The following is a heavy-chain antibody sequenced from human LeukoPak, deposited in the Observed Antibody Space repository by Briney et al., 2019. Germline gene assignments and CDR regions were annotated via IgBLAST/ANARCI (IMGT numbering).Heavy chain of an antibody. CDR3: AKDAERVAVTGHLDY. J-gene: IGHJ4*02. V-gene: IGHV3-23*01. CDR2: ISGSGGST. Sequence: PGGSLRLSCVSSGFSFSSYAMNWVRQAPGKGLEWVSAISGSGGSTSYAVSVKARFTISRDNSKNTLFLQMNSLRAEDTAVYYCAKDAERVAVTGHLDYWGQGTLVTVSS. D-gene: IGHD6-19*01. CDR1: GFSFSSYA.